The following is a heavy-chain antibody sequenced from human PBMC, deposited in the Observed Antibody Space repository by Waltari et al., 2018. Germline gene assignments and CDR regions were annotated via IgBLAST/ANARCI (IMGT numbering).Heavy chain of an antibody. J-gene: IGHJ4*02. CDR3: ARDEEYSTGYYFDY. CDR2: IYHSGST. Sequence: QVQLQESGPGLVKPSETLSLTCAVSGYSISSGYYWGWIRQPPGKGLEWIGSIYHSGSTYYNPSLKSRVTISVDTSKNQFALKRSSVTAADTAVYYCARDEEYSTGYYFDYWGQGTLVTVSS. D-gene: IGHD5-18*01. V-gene: IGHV4-38-2*02. CDR1: GYSISSGYY.